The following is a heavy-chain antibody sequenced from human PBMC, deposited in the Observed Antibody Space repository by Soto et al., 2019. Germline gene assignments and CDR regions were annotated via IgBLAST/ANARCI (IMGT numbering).Heavy chain of an antibody. Sequence: ASVKVSCKASGYTFTSYAMHWVRQAPGQRLEWMGWINASSGDTNYAQKFQGWVTMTGDTSVSTAYMELSRLRSDDTAVYYCARGGIVVVPAAIRAFDIWGQGTMVTVSS. CDR1: GYTFTSYA. CDR3: ARGGIVVVPAAIRAFDI. D-gene: IGHD2-2*01. J-gene: IGHJ3*02. CDR2: INASSGDT. V-gene: IGHV1-2*04.